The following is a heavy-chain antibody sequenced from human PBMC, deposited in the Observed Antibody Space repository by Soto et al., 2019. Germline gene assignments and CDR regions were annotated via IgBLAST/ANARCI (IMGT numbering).Heavy chain of an antibody. CDR3: AREGRAAREDAPSFIDS. J-gene: IGHJ4*02. D-gene: IGHD6-6*01. CDR1: GYTFTSYG. V-gene: IGHV1-18*04. Sequence: QVQLVQSGAEVKKPGASVKVSCKASGYTFTSYGISWVRQAPGQGLEWMGWISAYNGNTNYAQKLQGRVTMTTETSTGTAYVELRCLRSDYTAVYYCAREGRAAREDAPSFIDSWGQGTLVTVSS. CDR2: ISAYNGNT.